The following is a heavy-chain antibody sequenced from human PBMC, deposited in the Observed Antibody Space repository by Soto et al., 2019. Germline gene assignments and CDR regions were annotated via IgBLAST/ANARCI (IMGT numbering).Heavy chain of an antibody. CDR1: GFTFSSYA. CDR3: AKDALGYSGYDYRGGFDY. V-gene: IGHV3-23*01. Sequence: GGSLRLSCAASGFTFSSYAMSWVRQAPGKGLEWVSAISGSGGSTYYADSVKGRFTISRDNSKNTLYLQMNSLRAEDTAVYYCAKDALGYSGYDYRGGFDYWGQGTLVTVSS. J-gene: IGHJ4*02. CDR2: ISGSGGST. D-gene: IGHD5-12*01.